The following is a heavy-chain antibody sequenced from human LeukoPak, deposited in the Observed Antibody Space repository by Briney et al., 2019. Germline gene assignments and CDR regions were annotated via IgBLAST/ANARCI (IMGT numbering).Heavy chain of an antibody. J-gene: IGHJ4*02. CDR1: GFTFSNAW. V-gene: IGHV3-15*01. Sequence: GGSLRLSCAASGFTFSNAWVSWVRQAPGKGLEWVARIKAKTDGGTPDYAATVKGRFTISRDDSMNTLYLQMDSLKTGDTAVYYCATDVPSPLAQIDYWGQGTPVTVSS. CDR2: IKAKTDGGTP. D-gene: IGHD1-14*01. CDR3: ATDVPSPLAQIDY.